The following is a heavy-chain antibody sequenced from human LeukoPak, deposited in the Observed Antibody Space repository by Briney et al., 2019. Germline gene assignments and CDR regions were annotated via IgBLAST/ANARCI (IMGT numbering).Heavy chain of an antibody. J-gene: IGHJ3*02. CDR3: ARFCGGDCYSAVHAFDI. CDR2: IYYSGST. CDR1: GGSFSSGSYY. Sequence: SETLSLTCTVSGGSFSSGSYYWSWIRQPPGKGLEWIGYIYYSGSTNYNPSLKSRVTISVDTSKNQFSLKLSSVTAADTAVYYCARFCGGDCYSAVHAFDIWGQGTMVTVSS. V-gene: IGHV4-61*01. D-gene: IGHD2-21*02.